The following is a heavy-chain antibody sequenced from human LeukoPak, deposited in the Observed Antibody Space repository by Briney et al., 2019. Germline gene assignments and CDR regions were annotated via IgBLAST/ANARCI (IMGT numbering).Heavy chain of an antibody. CDR2: INHSGST. V-gene: IGHV4-34*01. D-gene: IGHD3-16*01. J-gene: IGHJ6*03. CDR1: GGSFSGYY. CDR3: ARVGGGAYYYYYMDV. Sequence: PSETLSLTCAVYGGSFSGYYWSWIRQPPGKGLEWIGEINHSGSTNYNPSLRSRVTISVDTSKNQFSLKLSSVTAADTAVYYCARVGGGAYYYYYMDVWGKGTTATVSS.